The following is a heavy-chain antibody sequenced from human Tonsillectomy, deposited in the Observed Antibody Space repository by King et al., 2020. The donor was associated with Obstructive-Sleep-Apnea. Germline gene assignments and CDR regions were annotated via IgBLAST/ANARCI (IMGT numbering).Heavy chain of an antibody. J-gene: IGHJ5*01. CDR1: GFSLSNYW. CDR2: INGDGSTK. CDR3: TRETMTSVTRSWFDS. V-gene: IGHV3-74*01. D-gene: IGHD4-17*01. Sequence: VQLVESGGGSVQPGQSLRLSCAASGFSLSNYWMHWVRQAPGKGLVWVSRINGDGSTKRYADAVTGRFTISTDNAKNTLYLQLNSLRVEDTAVYYCTRETMTSVTRSWFDSWGQGTLVTVSS.